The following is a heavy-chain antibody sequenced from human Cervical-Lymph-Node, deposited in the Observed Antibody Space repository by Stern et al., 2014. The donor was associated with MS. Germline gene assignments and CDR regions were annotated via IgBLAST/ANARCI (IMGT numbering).Heavy chain of an antibody. CDR1: GDTFSSYA. CDR3: ARGGGLVGYFDY. Sequence: VQLVESGAEVKKPGSSVKVSCKASGDTFSSYAINWVRQVPGQGLEWMGGINPVFGTTNRAQKFQGRVTNTADKSTNTAYMELMTLRSEDTAVYYCARGGGLVGYFDYWGQGTLVSVSS. V-gene: IGHV1-69*06. CDR2: INPVFGTT. D-gene: IGHD1-26*01. J-gene: IGHJ4*02.